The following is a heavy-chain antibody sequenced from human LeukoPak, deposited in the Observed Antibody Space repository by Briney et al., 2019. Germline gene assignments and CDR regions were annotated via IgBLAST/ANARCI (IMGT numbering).Heavy chain of an antibody. Sequence: GGSLRLSCAASGFTFNNAWMNWVRQAPGKGLEWVGRIKSKTGGETTDYAAPVKGRFAISRDDSKNTLYLQMNSLKTEDTAVYYRTTATGSGSYYMGFDYWGQGTLVTVSS. CDR1: GFTFNNAW. CDR3: TTATGSGSYYMGFDY. D-gene: IGHD3-10*01. J-gene: IGHJ4*02. CDR2: IKSKTGGETT. V-gene: IGHV3-15*07.